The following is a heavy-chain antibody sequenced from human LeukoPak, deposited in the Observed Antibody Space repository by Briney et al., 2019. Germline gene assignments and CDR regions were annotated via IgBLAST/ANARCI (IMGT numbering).Heavy chain of an antibody. CDR3: AREGSGRTAYNDGLDV. J-gene: IGHJ3*01. V-gene: IGHV3-23*01. CDR2: INSDGSST. D-gene: IGHD3-10*01. Sequence: PGGSLRLSCAASGFTFSSYAMSWVRQAPGKGLEWVSGINSDGSSTSYADSVKGRFTISRDNSKNTLYLQLNSLRAEDTAVYYCAREGSGRTAYNDGLDVWGQGTMVTVSS. CDR1: GFTFSSYA.